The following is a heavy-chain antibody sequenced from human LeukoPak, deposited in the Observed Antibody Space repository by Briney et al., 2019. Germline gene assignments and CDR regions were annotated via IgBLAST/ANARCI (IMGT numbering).Heavy chain of an antibody. CDR3: AGSTVTTTQYYYYYYVDV. CDR1: GGSISSGGYY. V-gene: IGHV4-31*03. J-gene: IGHJ6*03. CDR2: IYYSGST. Sequence: SETLSLTCTVSGGSISSGGYYWGWIRQHPGKGLEWIGYIYYSGSTYYNPSLKSRVTISVDTSKNQFSLKLSSVTAADTAVYYCAGSTVTTTQYYYYYYVDVWGKGTTVTVSS. D-gene: IGHD4-11*01.